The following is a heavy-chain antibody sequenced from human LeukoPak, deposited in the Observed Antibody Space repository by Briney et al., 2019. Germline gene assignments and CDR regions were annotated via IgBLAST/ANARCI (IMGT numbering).Heavy chain of an antibody. CDR2: ISYDGSNK. D-gene: IGHD4-23*01. Sequence: GGSLRLSCAASGFTFSSYGMHWVRQAPGKGLEWVAVISYDGSNKYYADSVKGRFTISRDNSKNTLYLQMNSLRAEDTAVYHCARSGKFDYWGQGTLVTVSS. CDR3: ARSGKFDY. J-gene: IGHJ4*02. CDR1: GFTFSSYG. V-gene: IGHV3-30*03.